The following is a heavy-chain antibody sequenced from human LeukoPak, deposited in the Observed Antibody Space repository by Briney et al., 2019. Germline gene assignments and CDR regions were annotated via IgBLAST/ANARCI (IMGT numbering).Heavy chain of an antibody. Sequence: GGSLRLSCAASGFTFNNYAMSWVRQAPGKGLEWVSAISGSGGSTYYADSVKGRFTISRDDSKNTVYLQMNGLRAEDTAVYYCARDSNTRNWGQGTLVTVSS. CDR3: ARDSNTRN. CDR2: ISGSGGST. J-gene: IGHJ4*02. D-gene: IGHD1-26*01. V-gene: IGHV3-23*01. CDR1: GFTFNNYA.